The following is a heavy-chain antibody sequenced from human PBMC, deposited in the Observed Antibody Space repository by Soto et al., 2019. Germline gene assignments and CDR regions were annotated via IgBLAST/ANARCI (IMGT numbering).Heavy chain of an antibody. CDR1: GYTFTNFG. J-gene: IGHJ6*02. CDR3: ARDLYCIISSCRYHHYGMDF. Sequence: GASVKVSCKASGYTFTNFGISWVRQAPGQGLEWMGWISAYNGNTNYAQNFQGRVTMTTDTSTSTAYMELRSLRSDDTAVYYCARDLYCIISSCRYHHYGMDFWGQGTTVTVFS. CDR2: ISAYNGNT. D-gene: IGHD2-2*01. V-gene: IGHV1-18*01.